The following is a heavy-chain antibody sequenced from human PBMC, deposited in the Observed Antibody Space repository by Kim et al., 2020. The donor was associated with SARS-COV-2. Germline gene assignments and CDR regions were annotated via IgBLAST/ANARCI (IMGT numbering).Heavy chain of an antibody. V-gene: IGHV3-15*01. J-gene: IGHJ5*02. D-gene: IGHD3-10*01. Sequence: GGSLRLSCAASRFTFSNAWMSWVRQAPGKGLEWVGRIKSKTDGGTTDYAAPVKGRFTISRDDSKNTLYLQMNSLKTEDTAVYYCTTDHVLLWFGWFDPWGQGTLVTVSS. CDR3: TTDHVLLWFGWFDP. CDR1: RFTFSNAW. CDR2: IKSKTDGGTT.